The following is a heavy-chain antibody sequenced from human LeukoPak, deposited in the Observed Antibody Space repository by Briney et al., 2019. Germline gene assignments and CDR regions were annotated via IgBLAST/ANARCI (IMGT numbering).Heavy chain of an antibody. Sequence: GGSLRLSCAASGFTVSSNCMSWVRQAPGKGLEWVSVIYSGGSTYYADSVKGRFTISRDNSKNTLYLQMNSLRAEDTAVYYCARDRGRGYDSSGYYWRYYFDYWGQGTLVTVSS. CDR2: IYSGGST. V-gene: IGHV3-66*02. J-gene: IGHJ4*02. D-gene: IGHD3-22*01. CDR3: ARDRGRGYDSSGYYWRYYFDY. CDR1: GFTVSSNC.